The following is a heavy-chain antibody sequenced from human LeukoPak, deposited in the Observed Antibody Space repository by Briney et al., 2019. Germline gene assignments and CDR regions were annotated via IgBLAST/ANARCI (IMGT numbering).Heavy chain of an antibody. CDR3: TTVGSGYNVDY. V-gene: IGHV3-15*01. CDR2: IKSKTDGGTT. CDR1: GFNMSDYW. J-gene: IGHJ4*02. D-gene: IGHD3-10*01. Sequence: GGSLRLSCIASGFNMSDYWMSWVRQAPGKGLEWVGRIKSKTDGGTTDYAAPVKGRFTISRDDSKNTLYLQMNSLKTEDTAVYYCTTVGSGYNVDYWGQGTLVTVSS.